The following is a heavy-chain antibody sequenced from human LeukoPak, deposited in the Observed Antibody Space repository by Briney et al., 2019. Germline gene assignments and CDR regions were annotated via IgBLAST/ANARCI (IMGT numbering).Heavy chain of an antibody. CDR2: IYHSGST. CDR1: GGSVSSSNW. D-gene: IGHD6-19*01. Sequence: SETLSLTCAVSGGSVSSSNWWSWVRQPPGKGLEWIGEIYHSGSTNYNPSLKSRVTISVDKSKNQFSLKLSSVTAADTAVYYCASQGVAGGMYYFDYWGQGTLVTVSS. J-gene: IGHJ4*02. CDR3: ASQGVAGGMYYFDY. V-gene: IGHV4-4*02.